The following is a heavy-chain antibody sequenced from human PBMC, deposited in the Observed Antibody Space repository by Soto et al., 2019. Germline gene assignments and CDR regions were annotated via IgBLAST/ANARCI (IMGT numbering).Heavy chain of an antibody. CDR3: AGMPYTSGLRFDP. D-gene: IGHD6-19*01. CDR2: IYQSGVT. CDR1: GDSYSISTYS. J-gene: IGHJ5*02. Sequence: SETLSLTCNTSGDSYSISTYSWSWIRQPPGKALQWIGFIYQSGVTSYNPSLASRVSISLDRSNNQCSLKLKSVTAADTAVYFCAGMPYTSGLRFDPWGPGTLVTVSS. V-gene: IGHV4-30-2*01.